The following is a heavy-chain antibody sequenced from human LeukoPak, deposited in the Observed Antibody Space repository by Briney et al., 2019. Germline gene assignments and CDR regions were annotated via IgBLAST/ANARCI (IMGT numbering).Heavy chain of an antibody. Sequence: ASVKVSCKASGYTFTSYYMHWVRQAPGQGLEWMGIINPSGGSTSYAQKFQGRVTMTRDMSTSTVYMELSSLRSEDTAVYYCARAPTWGGFITYYYMDVWGKGTTVTISS. CDR1: GYTFTSYY. CDR2: INPSGGST. V-gene: IGHV1-46*01. CDR3: ARAPTWGGFITYYYMDV. J-gene: IGHJ6*03. D-gene: IGHD3-10*01.